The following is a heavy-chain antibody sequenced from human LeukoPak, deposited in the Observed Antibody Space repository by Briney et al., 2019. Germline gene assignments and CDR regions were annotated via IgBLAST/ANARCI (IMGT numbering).Heavy chain of an antibody. CDR2: ISSSSSYI. CDR1: GFTFSSYS. V-gene: IGHV3-21*01. CDR3: ARDPGGAYVILARYYYGMDV. D-gene: IGHD3-9*01. Sequence: NPGGSLRLSCAASGFTFSSYSINWVRQAPGKGLEWDSSISSSSSYISYADSVKGRFTISRDNAKISLYLQMNSLRAEYTTVYYCARDPGGAYVILARYYYGMDVWGQGTTVTVSS. J-gene: IGHJ6*02.